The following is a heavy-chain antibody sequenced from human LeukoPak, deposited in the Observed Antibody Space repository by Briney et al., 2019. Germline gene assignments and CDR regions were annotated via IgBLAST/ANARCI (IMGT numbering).Heavy chain of an antibody. CDR1: GFTFSSYW. J-gene: IGHJ6*02. CDR2: IKQDGSEK. V-gene: IGHV3-7*01. CDR3: ARDRPSITIYNYYGMDV. D-gene: IGHD3-3*01. Sequence: GGSLRLSCAASGFTFSSYWMSWVRQAPGKGLEWVANIKQDGSEKYYVDSVKGRFTISRDNAKNSLYLQMNSLRAEDTAVYYCARDRPSITIYNYYGMDVWGQGTTVTVSS.